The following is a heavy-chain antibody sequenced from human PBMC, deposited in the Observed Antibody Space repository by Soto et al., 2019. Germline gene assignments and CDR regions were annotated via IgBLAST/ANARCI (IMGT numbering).Heavy chain of an antibody. Sequence: QVQLQESGPGLVKPSQTLSLTCTVSGGSISSGGYYWSWIRQHPGKGLEWIGYIYYSGSTYYNPSLKIRFTRSVETSKNQFSLKLSYVTAADTAVYYCARDLRDTVTTFGSNYDYRDVWGKGTTVTVYS. J-gene: IGHJ6*03. CDR2: IYYSGST. CDR3: ARDLRDTVTTFGSNYDYRDV. D-gene: IGHD4-17*01. CDR1: GGSISSGGYY. V-gene: IGHV4-31*03.